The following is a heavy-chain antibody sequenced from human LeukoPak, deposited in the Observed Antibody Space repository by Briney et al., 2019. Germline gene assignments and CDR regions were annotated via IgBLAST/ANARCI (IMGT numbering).Heavy chain of an antibody. Sequence: GESLKISCKGSGYSFSSYWIAWVRQMPGRGLEWMGIIYADDSDTRYSPSFQGQVTISVDKSISAAYLQWSSLKASDTAMYYCARPCDYGAIYGFDIWGQGTMVTVSS. CDR1: GYSFSSYW. CDR2: IYADDSDT. D-gene: IGHD4-17*01. V-gene: IGHV5-51*01. CDR3: ARPCDYGAIYGFDI. J-gene: IGHJ3*02.